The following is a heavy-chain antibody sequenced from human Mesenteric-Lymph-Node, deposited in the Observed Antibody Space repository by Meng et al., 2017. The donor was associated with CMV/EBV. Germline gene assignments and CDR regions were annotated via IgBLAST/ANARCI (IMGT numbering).Heavy chain of an antibody. Sequence: TFTSYGISWVRQAPGQGLEWMGRITPILDTANYAQKFQGRVTISADKSTSTTYVELSSLTSEDAAIYYCARALDLRDGYNYPPFDYWGQGTLVTVSS. CDR2: ITPILDTA. D-gene: IGHD5-24*01. CDR3: ARALDLRDGYNYPPFDY. CDR1: TFTSYG. J-gene: IGHJ4*02. V-gene: IGHV1-69*04.